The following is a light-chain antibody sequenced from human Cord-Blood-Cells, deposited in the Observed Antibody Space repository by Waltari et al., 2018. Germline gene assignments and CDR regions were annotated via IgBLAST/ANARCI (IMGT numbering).Light chain of an antibody. CDR2: GAP. CDR1: KSVSSSY. Sequence: EIVLQQSPATLSLSPGVRASLPCRASKSVSSSYLAWYQQKPCQAPRLLIYGAPSRATGIPDRFSGSGSGTDFTLTISRLEPEDFAVYYCQQYGSSPLTFGGVTKVEIK. V-gene: IGKV3-20*01. J-gene: IGKJ4*01. CDR3: QQYGSSPLT.